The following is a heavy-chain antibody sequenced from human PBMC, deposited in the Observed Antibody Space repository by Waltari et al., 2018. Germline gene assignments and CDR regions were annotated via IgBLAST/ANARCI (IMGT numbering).Heavy chain of an antibody. D-gene: IGHD6-6*01. CDR1: GYTFTSYY. V-gene: IGHV1-46*01. J-gene: IGHJ4*02. Sequence: QVQLVQSGAEVKKPGASVKVSCKASGYTFTSYYMHWVRQAPGQGLEWMGIINPSGGSTSYAQKFQGRVTMTRDTSTSTVYMELSSLSSEDTAVYYCARDFLGAAARSLQDFDYWGQGTLVTVSS. CDR2: INPSGGST. CDR3: ARDFLGAAARSLQDFDY.